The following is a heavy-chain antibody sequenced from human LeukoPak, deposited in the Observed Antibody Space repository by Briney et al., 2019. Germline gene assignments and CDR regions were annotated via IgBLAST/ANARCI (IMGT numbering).Heavy chain of an antibody. D-gene: IGHD3-10*01. CDR1: GYTFTSYD. CDR3: ARASLVYFGGMFPTHRPYDF. Sequence: GASVKVSCKASGYTFTSYDINWVRQATGQGLEWMGWMNPNSGNTGYAQKFQGRVTMTRNTSISTAYMELSSLRSEDTAVYYCARASLVYFGGMFPTHRPYDFWGQGTQVTVSP. CDR2: MNPNSGNT. J-gene: IGHJ4*02. V-gene: IGHV1-8*01.